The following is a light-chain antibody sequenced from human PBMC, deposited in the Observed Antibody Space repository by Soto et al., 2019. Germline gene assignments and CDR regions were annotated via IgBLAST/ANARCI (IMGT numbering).Light chain of an antibody. CDR2: GAS. CDR3: QQYARWWT. J-gene: IGKJ1*01. Sequence: EIVMTQYQATLSVSPGERATLSCRASQSIGSNLAWYQQKPGQAPRLLIYGASTRATGIPARFSGSGSGTEFTLTISSLRSEDLAFYYCQQYARWWTFGQGTK. V-gene: IGKV3D-15*01. CDR1: QSIGSN.